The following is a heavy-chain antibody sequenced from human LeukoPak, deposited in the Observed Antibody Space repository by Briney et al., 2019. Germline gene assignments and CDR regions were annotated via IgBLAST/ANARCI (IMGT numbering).Heavy chain of an antibody. D-gene: IGHD1-26*01. CDR1: GFTFSDYY. CDR3: ARARGSYSFDY. V-gene: IGHV3-11*01. Sequence: GGSLRLSCAASGFTFSDYYMGWFRQAPGKGLEWISFISSSGSSIYYADSVRGRFTNSRGNAKNSLYLQMNSLRAEDTAVYYCARARGSYSFDYWGQGTLVTVSS. J-gene: IGHJ4*02. CDR2: ISSSGSSI.